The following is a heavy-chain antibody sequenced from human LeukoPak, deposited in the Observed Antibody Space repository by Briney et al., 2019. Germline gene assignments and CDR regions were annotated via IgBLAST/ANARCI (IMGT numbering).Heavy chain of an antibody. J-gene: IGHJ4*02. V-gene: IGHV1-18*01. CDR2: ISAYNGNT. CDR3: ARGLSGYSSSWYDY. Sequence: ASVEVSCKASGYTFTSYGISWVRQAPGQGLEWMGWISAYNGNTNYAQKLQGRVTMTTDTSTSTAYMELRSLRSDDTAVYYCARGLSGYSSSWYDYWGQGTLVTVSS. CDR1: GYTFTSYG. D-gene: IGHD6-13*01.